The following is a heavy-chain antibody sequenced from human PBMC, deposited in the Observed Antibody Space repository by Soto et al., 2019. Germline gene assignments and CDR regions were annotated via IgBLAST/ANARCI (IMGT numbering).Heavy chain of an antibody. D-gene: IGHD3-3*01. V-gene: IGHV4-59*01. Sequence: ASETLSLTCTVSGGFISPYYWKWIRQSPGKGLEWMGYIYRTGSTHYNPSRNSRVAISLNTSRNKCSLKLTSGTAADTAVYFCARQIGDDPLDTWGQETMVTVSS. J-gene: IGHJ3*02. CDR2: IYRTGST. CDR1: GGFISPYY. CDR3: ARQIGDDPLDT.